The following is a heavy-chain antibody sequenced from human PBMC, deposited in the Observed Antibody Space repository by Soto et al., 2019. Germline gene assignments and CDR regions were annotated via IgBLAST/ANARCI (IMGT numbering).Heavy chain of an antibody. V-gene: IGHV3-30-3*01. D-gene: IGHD1-1*01. J-gene: IGHJ6*02. CDR3: ARVTPGNNLYYFSGLDV. CDR2: IAYDGINT. CDR1: GFNFGTYA. Sequence: QVYLVESGGGVVQPGRSLRLSCVASGFNFGTYAIHWVRQAPGKGLQWVALIAYDGINTYYADSVKGRFTISRDNSKNTLHLQMNSLRPEDTGVYFCARVTPGNNLYYFSGLDVWGQGTSVTVSS.